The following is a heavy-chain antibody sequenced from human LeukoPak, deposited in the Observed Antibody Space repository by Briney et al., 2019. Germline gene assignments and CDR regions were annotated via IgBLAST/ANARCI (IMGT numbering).Heavy chain of an antibody. Sequence: PGRSLRLSCAASGXTFSSYAMHWVRQAPGKGLEWVAVISYDGSNKYYADSVKGRFTISRDNSKNTLYLQMNSLRAEDTAVYYCASLIEDYWGQGTLVTVSS. J-gene: IGHJ4*02. V-gene: IGHV3-30-3*01. D-gene: IGHD3-16*01. CDR3: ASLIEDY. CDR1: GXTFSSYA. CDR2: ISYDGSNK.